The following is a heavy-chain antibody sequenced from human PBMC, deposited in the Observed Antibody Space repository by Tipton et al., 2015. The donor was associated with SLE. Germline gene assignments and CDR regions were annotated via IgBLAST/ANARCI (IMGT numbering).Heavy chain of an antibody. CDR2: IYTSGAT. J-gene: IGHJ2*01. CDR1: GVSISSSY. Sequence: GLVKPSETLSLTCNVSGVSISSSYWSWIRQPAGKGLEWIGRIYTSGATDDNPSLKSRVTMSIDASQNRVSLRLKSVSAADTAVYYCARGSDGEYVRYFDVWGPGTLVTVSS. D-gene: IGHD4-17*01. V-gene: IGHV4-4*07. CDR3: ARGSDGEYVRYFDV.